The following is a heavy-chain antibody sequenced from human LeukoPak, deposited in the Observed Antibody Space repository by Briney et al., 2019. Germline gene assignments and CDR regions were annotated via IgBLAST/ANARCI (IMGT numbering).Heavy chain of an antibody. J-gene: IGHJ3*02. V-gene: IGHV3-74*01. CDR3: ARTVSSAGWSDDAFDI. CDR1: GFTFSSYW. Sequence: GGSLRLSCAASGFTFSSYWMHRVRQAPGKGLVWVSRINSDGSSTSYADSVKGRFTISRDNAKNFLYLQMNSLRAEDTALYYCARTVSSAGWSDDAFDIWGQGTMVTVSS. CDR2: INSDGSST. D-gene: IGHD6-19*01.